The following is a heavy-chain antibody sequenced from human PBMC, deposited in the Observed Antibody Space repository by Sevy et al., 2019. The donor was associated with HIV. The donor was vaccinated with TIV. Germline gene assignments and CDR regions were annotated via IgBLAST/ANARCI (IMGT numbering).Heavy chain of an antibody. D-gene: IGHD3-22*01. CDR3: ARANMIVVVITREFDY. V-gene: IGHV1-2*02. CDR2: INPNSGGT. CDR1: GYTFTGYY. Sequence: ASVKVSCKASGYTFTGYYMHWVRQAPGQGLEWMGWINPNSGGTNYAQKFQGRVTMTRDTSISTAYMELSRLRSDDTAVYYCARANMIVVVITREFDYWGQGTLVTVSS. J-gene: IGHJ4*02.